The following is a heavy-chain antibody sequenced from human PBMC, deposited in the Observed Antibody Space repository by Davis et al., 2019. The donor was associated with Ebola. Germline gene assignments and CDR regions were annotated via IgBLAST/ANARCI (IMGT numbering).Heavy chain of an antibody. CDR3: ARGILPPWSSSWYNWFDP. Sequence: PSETLSLTCTVSGGSISSSSYYWGWIRQPPGKGLEWIGSIYHGTSYYNPSLQSRGTISEDTPKNQFSLKLNSVTAADTAVYYCARGILPPWSSSWYNWFDPWGQGTLVTVSS. CDR2: IYHGTS. J-gene: IGHJ5*02. V-gene: IGHV4-39*07. CDR1: GGSISSSSYY. D-gene: IGHD6-13*01.